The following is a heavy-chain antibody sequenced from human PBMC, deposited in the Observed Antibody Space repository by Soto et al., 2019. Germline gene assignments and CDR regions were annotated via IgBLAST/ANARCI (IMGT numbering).Heavy chain of an antibody. CDR1: GYTFTSYD. CDR2: MNPNSGNT. J-gene: IGHJ3*02. Sequence: QVQLVQSGAEVKKPGASVKVSCKASGYTFTSYDINWVRQATGQGLEWMGWMNPNSGNTGYAQKLQGRVTMTRNTSVSAAYMELSSLRSEDTAVYYCARVFYGDYSDAFDIWGQGTMVTVSS. D-gene: IGHD4-17*01. V-gene: IGHV1-8*01. CDR3: ARVFYGDYSDAFDI.